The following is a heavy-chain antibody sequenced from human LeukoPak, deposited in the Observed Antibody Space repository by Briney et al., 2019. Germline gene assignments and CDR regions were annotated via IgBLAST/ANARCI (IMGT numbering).Heavy chain of an antibody. CDR2: ISWNSGSI. V-gene: IGHV3-9*03. CDR3: AKGYSSGWYLGPADY. CDR1: GFTFRSYA. D-gene: IGHD6-19*01. Sequence: GGSLRLSCAASGFTFRSYAMSWVRQAPGKGLEWVSGISWNSGSIGYADSVKGRFTISRDNAKNSLYLQMNSLRAEDMALYYCAKGYSSGWYLGPADYWGQGTLVTVSS. J-gene: IGHJ4*02.